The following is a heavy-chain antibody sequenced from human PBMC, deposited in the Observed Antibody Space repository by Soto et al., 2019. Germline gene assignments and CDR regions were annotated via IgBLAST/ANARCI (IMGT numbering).Heavy chain of an antibody. V-gene: IGHV5-51*01. CDR1: GYSFTSYW. CDR2: IYPGDSDT. CDR3: AGPTIFGVVTKGDFDI. D-gene: IGHD3-3*01. Sequence: PGESLKISCKGSGYSFTSYWIGWVRQMPGKGLEWMGIIYPGDSDTRYSPSFQGQVTISADKSISTAYLQWSSLKASDTAMYYCAGPTIFGVVTKGDFDIWGQGTMVTVSS. J-gene: IGHJ3*02.